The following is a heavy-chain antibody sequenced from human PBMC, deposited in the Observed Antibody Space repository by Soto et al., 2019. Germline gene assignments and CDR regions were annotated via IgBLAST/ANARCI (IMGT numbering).Heavy chain of an antibody. J-gene: IGHJ4*01. Sequence: QVQLVQSGAEVKKPGSSVRVSCKAPGGTLNTQTISWVRQAPGQGFECIGRIIPMLSVTHYAQKFKGRVTITADKSTSTGYLELSSLKSDDTAVYYCATGRVKDFKFWGQGTLVTVSS. V-gene: IGHV1-69*02. CDR3: ATGRVKDFKF. CDR1: GGTLNTQT. CDR2: IIPMLSVT.